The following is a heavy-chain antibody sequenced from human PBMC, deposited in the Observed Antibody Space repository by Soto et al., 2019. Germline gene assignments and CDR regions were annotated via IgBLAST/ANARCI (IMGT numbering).Heavy chain of an antibody. D-gene: IGHD1-26*01. CDR3: ARGGGSKDYYYYGMDV. V-gene: IGHV1-69*01. Sequence: QVQLVQSGAEVKKPGSSVKVSCKASGGTFSSYAISWVRQAPGQGLEWMGGIIPIFGTANYAQKSQGRVTITADESTSTAYMELSGLRSEDTAVYYCARGGGSKDYYYYGMDVWGQGTTVTVSS. CDR1: GGTFSSYA. CDR2: IIPIFGTA. J-gene: IGHJ6*02.